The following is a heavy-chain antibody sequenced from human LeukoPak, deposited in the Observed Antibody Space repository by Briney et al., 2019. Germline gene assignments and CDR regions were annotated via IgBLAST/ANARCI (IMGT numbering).Heavy chain of an antibody. V-gene: IGHV3-23*01. Sequence: GGSLRLSCAASGFTFSSYAMSWVRQASGKGLEWVSAISGSGGSTYYADSVKGRFTISRDNSKNTLYLQMNSLRAEDTAVYYCAKNPNRDGYNSVYWGQGTLVTVSS. CDR1: GFTFSSYA. CDR3: AKNPNRDGYNSVY. J-gene: IGHJ4*02. CDR2: ISGSGGST. D-gene: IGHD5-24*01.